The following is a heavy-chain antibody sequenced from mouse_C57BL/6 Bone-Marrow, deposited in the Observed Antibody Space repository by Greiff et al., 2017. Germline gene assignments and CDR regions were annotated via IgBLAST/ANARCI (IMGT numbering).Heavy chain of an antibody. V-gene: IGHV5-6*01. Sequence: DVQLQESGGDLVKPGGSLKLSCAASGFTFSSYGMSWVRQTPDKRLEWVATISSGGSYTYYPDSVKGRFTISRDTAKNTLYLQMSSLKSEDTAMYYCARRVRGFAYWGQGTLVTVSA. CDR2: ISSGGSYT. CDR3: ARRVRGFAY. J-gene: IGHJ3*01. CDR1: GFTFSSYG.